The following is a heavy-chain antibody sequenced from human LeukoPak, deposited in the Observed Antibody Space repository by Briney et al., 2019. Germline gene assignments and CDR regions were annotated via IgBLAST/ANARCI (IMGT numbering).Heavy chain of an antibody. J-gene: IGHJ4*02. V-gene: IGHV4-34*01. Sequence: SETLSLTCAVYGGSFSGFYWSWIRQPPGKGLEWIGDINHSGGTNYIPSLKSRVTISVDTSKNQFSLKLSSVTAADTAVYYCARGSRRRLTMVRGVIIHYFDYWGQGTLVTVSS. CDR3: ARGSRRRLTMVRGVIIHYFDY. CDR2: INHSGGT. CDR1: GGSFSGFY. D-gene: IGHD3-10*01.